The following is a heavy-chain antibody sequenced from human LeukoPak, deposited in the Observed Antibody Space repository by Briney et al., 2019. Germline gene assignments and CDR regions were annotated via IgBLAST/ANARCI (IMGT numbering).Heavy chain of an antibody. CDR2: ISGSGGST. CDR3: AKDLGIAVAGGPIDY. Sequence: GGSLRLSCAASGFTFSSYAMSWVCQAPGKGLEWVSAISGSGGSTYYADSVKGRFTISRDNSKNTLYLQMNSLRAEDTAVYYCAKDLGIAVAGGPIDYWGRGTLVTVSS. CDR1: GFTFSSYA. V-gene: IGHV3-23*01. J-gene: IGHJ4*02. D-gene: IGHD6-19*01.